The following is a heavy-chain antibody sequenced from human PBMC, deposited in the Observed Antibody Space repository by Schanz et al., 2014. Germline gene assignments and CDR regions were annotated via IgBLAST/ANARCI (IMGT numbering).Heavy chain of an antibody. J-gene: IGHJ4*02. Sequence: QVQLVESGGGVVQPGGSLRLSCAASGFNFKAYAMSWVRQAPGKGLEWVANIGYDGSEKYYVDSVKGRFTISRDNSKDTLYLQMSGLTPEDTAVYYCARGPIPIQGVPMDFWGQGTLVTVSS. V-gene: IGHV3-33*08. CDR1: GFNFKAYA. D-gene: IGHD3-10*01. CDR3: ARGPIPIQGVPMDF. CDR2: IGYDGSEK.